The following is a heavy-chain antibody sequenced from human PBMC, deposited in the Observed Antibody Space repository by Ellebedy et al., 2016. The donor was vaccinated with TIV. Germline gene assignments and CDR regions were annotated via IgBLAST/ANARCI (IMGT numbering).Heavy chain of an antibody. J-gene: IGHJ4*02. CDR3: AKDGGSGTYFY. D-gene: IGHD3-10*01. CDR1: GGTFSSYA. V-gene: IGHV1-69*13. Sequence: ASVKVSCKASGGTFSSYAISWVRQAPGQGLEWMGGIIPIFGTANYAQKFQGRVTITADESTSTAYMELSSLRSEDTAVYYCAKDGGSGTYFYWGQGTLVTVSS. CDR2: IIPIFGTA.